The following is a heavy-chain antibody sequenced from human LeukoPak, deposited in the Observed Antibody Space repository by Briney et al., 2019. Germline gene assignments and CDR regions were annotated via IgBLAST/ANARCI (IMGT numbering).Heavy chain of an antibody. CDR3: ARQSSGRSYGSGSSPLYYFDY. D-gene: IGHD3-10*01. V-gene: IGHV4-4*07. Sequence: SETLSLTCTVSGGSISSYHWTWIRQPAGKGLEWIGRIYTSGGTNYNPSLKSRVTMSVDTSKNQFSLKVSSVTAADTAVHSCARQSSGRSYGSGSSPLYYFDYWGQGILVTVSS. J-gene: IGHJ4*02. CDR2: IYTSGGT. CDR1: GGSISSYH.